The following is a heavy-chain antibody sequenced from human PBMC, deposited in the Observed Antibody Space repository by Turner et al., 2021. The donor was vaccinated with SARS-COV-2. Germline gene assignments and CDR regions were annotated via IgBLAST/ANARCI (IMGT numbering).Heavy chain of an antibody. CDR1: GLTFTSYS. CDR3: ARDCSTTTCEA. D-gene: IGHD2-2*01. V-gene: IGHV3-21*01. J-gene: IGHJ5*02. Sequence: EVQLVESGGGLVKPGGSLRLSCAASGLTFTSYSMNWVRQAPGKGLEWVSSISSSSTYIYYADSVKGRFTISRDNAKNSLYLQMNSLRAEDTAVYYGARDCSTTTCEAWGQGTLVTVSS. CDR2: ISSSSTYI.